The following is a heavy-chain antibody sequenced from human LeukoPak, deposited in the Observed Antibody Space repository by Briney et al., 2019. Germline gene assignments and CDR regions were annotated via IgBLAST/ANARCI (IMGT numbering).Heavy chain of an antibody. CDR2: IIPIFGTA. Sequence: SVKVSCKASGYTFTGYYMHWVRQAPGHGLEWMGGIIPIFGTANYAQKFQGRVTITTDESTSTAYIELSSLRSEDTAVYYCARVLLDAFDIWGQGTMVTVSS. CDR1: GYTFTGYY. V-gene: IGHV1-69*05. J-gene: IGHJ3*02. CDR3: ARVLLDAFDI. D-gene: IGHD3-10*01.